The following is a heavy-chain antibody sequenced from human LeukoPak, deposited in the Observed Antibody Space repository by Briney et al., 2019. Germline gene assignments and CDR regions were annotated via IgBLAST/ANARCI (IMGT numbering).Heavy chain of an antibody. Sequence: GASVKVSCKASGGTFSSYAISWVRQAPGQGLEWMGGIIPIFGTANYAQKFQGRVTITADESTSTAYMELGSLRSEDTAVYYCARDGYYDFWSGYPNWFDPWGQGTLVTVSS. CDR2: IIPIFGTA. V-gene: IGHV1-69*01. CDR3: ARDGYYDFWSGYPNWFDP. J-gene: IGHJ5*02. CDR1: GGTFSSYA. D-gene: IGHD3-3*01.